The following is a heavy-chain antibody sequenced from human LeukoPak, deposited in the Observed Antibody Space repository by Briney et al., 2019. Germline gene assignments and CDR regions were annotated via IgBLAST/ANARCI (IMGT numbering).Heavy chain of an antibody. V-gene: IGHV1-46*01. CDR3: ARVDSAALDAFDI. CDR1: GYTFTSYY. D-gene: IGHD5-18*01. CDR2: INPSGGST. Sequence: ASVKVSCKASGYTFTSYYMHWVRQAPGQGLEWMGIINPSGGSTSYAQKFQGRVTMTRDTSTSTVYMELSSLRSEDTAVYYCARVDSAALDAFDIWGQGQWSPSLQ. J-gene: IGHJ3*02.